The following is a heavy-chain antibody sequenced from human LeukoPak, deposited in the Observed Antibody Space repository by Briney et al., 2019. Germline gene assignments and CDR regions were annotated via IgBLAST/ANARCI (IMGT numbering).Heavy chain of an antibody. D-gene: IGHD3-22*01. CDR1: GFTFSNAW. J-gene: IGHJ4*02. CDR3: ATGFEYYYDSSADYCFDY. Sequence: PGGSLKLSCAASGFTFSNAWMSWVRQAPGKGLEWVGRIKSKTDGGTTDYAAPVKGRFTTSRDDSKNTLYLQMNSLKTEDTAVYYCATGFEYYYDSSADYCFDYWGQGTLVTVSS. CDR2: IKSKTDGGTT. V-gene: IGHV3-15*01.